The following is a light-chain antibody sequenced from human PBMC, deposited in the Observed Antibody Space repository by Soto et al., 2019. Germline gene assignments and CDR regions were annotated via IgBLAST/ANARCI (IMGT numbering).Light chain of an antibody. CDR1: QTISGW. J-gene: IGKJ1*01. V-gene: IGKV1-5*01. CDR3: QHYNSYPWT. Sequence: DIQMTQSPSTLSASVGDGVTITCRASQTISGWLAWYQQRPGKAPKLLISDASSLRSGVPSRFSGSGSGTEFTLTISSLQPDDFGSYYCQHYNSYPWTFGHGTKVEV. CDR2: DAS.